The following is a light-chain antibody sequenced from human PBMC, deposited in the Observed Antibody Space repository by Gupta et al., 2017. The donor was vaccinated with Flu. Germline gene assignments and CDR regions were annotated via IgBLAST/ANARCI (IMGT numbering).Light chain of an antibody. Sequence: VGDRVTITCRASQSISSWLAWYQQKPGKAPKLLIYKASSLESGVPSRFSGSGSGTEFTLTINSLQPDDSATYYCQQYYSFRAFGQGTKVEIK. J-gene: IGKJ1*01. CDR1: QSISSW. CDR3: QQYYSFRA. V-gene: IGKV1-5*03. CDR2: KAS.